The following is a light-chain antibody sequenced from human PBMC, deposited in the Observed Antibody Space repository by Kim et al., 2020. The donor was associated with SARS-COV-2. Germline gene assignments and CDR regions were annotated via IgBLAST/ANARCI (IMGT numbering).Light chain of an antibody. CDR3: GTWDTSLSAGV. V-gene: IGLV1-51*01. CDR1: SSNIGNNY. J-gene: IGLJ3*02. Sequence: GQKVTISCSGSSSNIGNNYVSWYQQLPGTAPKLLIYDNSKRPSGIPDRFSGSKSGTSATLGITGLQTGDEADYYCGTWDTSLSAGVFGGGTQLTVL. CDR2: DNS.